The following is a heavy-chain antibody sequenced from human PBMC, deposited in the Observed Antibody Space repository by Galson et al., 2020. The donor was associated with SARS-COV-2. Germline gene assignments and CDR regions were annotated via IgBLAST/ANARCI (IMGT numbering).Heavy chain of an antibody. D-gene: IGHD5-12*01. CDR3: ARVQRWLQAPWDS. CDR1: GGSISSYY. CDR2: IYYSGST. V-gene: IGHV4-59*01. J-gene: IGHJ4*02. Sequence: SETMSLTCTVSGGSISSYYWSWNRQPPEKGLEWIGSIYYSGSTNFNPSLKSRAPIPVDTSENQFSLKLSSVTAAGTAVYYCARVQRWLQAPWDSWGQGTLVTVSS.